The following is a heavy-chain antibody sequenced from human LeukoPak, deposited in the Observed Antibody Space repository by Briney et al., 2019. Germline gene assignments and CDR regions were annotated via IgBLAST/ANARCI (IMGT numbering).Heavy chain of an antibody. CDR3: ASEPLAAAGSGDAFDI. CDR1: GFTFSSYA. CDR2: ISYDGSNK. D-gene: IGHD6-13*01. V-gene: IGHV3-30*04. Sequence: GRSLRLSCAASGFTFSSYAMHWVRQAPGKGLEWVAVISYDGSNKYYADSVKGRFTISRDNSKNTLYLQMNSLRAEDTAVNYCASEPLAAAGSGDAFDIWGQGKRATVSS. J-gene: IGHJ3*02.